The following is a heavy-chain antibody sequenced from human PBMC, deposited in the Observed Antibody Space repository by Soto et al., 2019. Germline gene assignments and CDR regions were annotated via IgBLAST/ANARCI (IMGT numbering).Heavy chain of an antibody. CDR3: ARNYDGIAALHYDY. CDR2: IYYSGST. J-gene: IGHJ4*02. CDR1: GGSISSSSYY. D-gene: IGHD6-6*01. Sequence: SETLSLTCTVSGGSISSSSYYWGWIRQPPGKGLEWIGSIYYSGSTYYNPSLKSRVTISVDTSKNQFSLKLSSVTAADTAVYYCARNYDGIAALHYDYWGQGTLVTVSS. V-gene: IGHV4-39*01.